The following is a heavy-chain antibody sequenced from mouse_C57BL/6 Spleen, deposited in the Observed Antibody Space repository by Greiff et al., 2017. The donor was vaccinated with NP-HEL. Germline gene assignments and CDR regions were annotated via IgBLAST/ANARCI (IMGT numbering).Heavy chain of an antibody. CDR2: INPYNGGT. D-gene: IGHD2-4*01. CDR3: ARGRDYDVFDY. Sequence: EVQLQQSGPVLVKPGASVKMSCKASGYTFTDYYMNWVKQSHGKSLEWIGVINPYNGGTSYNQKFKGKATLTVDKSSSTAYMELNSLTSEDSAVYYCARGRDYDVFDYWGQGTTLTVSS. CDR1: GYTFTDYY. V-gene: IGHV1-19*01. J-gene: IGHJ2*01.